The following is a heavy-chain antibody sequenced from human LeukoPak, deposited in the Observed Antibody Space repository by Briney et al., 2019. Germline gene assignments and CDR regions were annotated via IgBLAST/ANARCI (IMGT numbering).Heavy chain of an antibody. J-gene: IGHJ3*01. Sequence: GGSLRLSCAASGFTFSSYWMSWVRQAPGKGLEWVANIKQDGSEKYYVDSVKGRFTISRDNARNSLYLQMNSLRAEDTAVYYCARDPYDGNCGGGDCYGAFDLWGQGTMVTVSS. CDR1: GFTFSSYW. D-gene: IGHD2-21*02. V-gene: IGHV3-7*01. CDR3: ARDPYDGNCGGGDCYGAFDL. CDR2: IKQDGSEK.